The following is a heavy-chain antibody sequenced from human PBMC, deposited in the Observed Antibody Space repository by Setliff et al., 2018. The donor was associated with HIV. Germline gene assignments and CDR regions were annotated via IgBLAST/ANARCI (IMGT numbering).Heavy chain of an antibody. CDR3: AREAGYSSSWYGYYFDY. D-gene: IGHD6-13*01. V-gene: IGHV4-59*11. CDR2: IYYSGST. CDR1: GGSISSHY. J-gene: IGHJ4*02. Sequence: PSETLSLTCSVSGGSISSHYWSWIRQPPGKGLEWIGSIYYSGSTNYNPSLKSRVTISVDTSKNQFSLKLSSVTAADTAVYYCAREAGYSSSWYGYYFDYWGQGTLVTVSS.